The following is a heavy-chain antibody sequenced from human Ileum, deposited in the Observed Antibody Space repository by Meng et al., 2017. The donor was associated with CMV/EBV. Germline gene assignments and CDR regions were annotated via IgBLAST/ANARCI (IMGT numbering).Heavy chain of an antibody. CDR1: GFTFSSYS. Sequence: GESLKISCAASGFTFSSYSMNWVRQAPGKGLEWVSHIFREDNIARYADSVRGRFTISRDNAKNRVYLQMNSLRVEDTAVYYCLRDRPHWERGQGTLVTVSS. J-gene: IGHJ4*02. CDR3: LRDRPHWE. V-gene: IGHV3-74*01. D-gene: IGHD7-27*01. CDR2: IFREDNIA.